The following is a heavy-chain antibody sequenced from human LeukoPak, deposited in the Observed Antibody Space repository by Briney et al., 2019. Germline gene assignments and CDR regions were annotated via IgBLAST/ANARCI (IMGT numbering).Heavy chain of an antibody. CDR3: ARAFILTGSPFDY. J-gene: IGHJ4*02. CDR1: GFTFSSYE. V-gene: IGHV3-48*03. CDR2: ISSRGSTI. Sequence: GGSLRLSCAASGFTFSSYEMNGVRQAPGKGLEGVSYISSRGSTIYYGDSVKGRFTIARDNAKNSLYLKMNSLRAEDTAVYYCARAFILTGSPFDYWGQGTMVTVSS. D-gene: IGHD3-9*01.